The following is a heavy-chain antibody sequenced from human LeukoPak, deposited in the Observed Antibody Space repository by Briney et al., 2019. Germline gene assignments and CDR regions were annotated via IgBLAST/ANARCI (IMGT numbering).Heavy chain of an antibody. CDR2: IIVGSGTT. CDR1: GFSFSNSA. CDR3: AAERYGGISDCCNFEI. D-gene: IGHD4-23*01. J-gene: IGHJ3*02. V-gene: IGHV1-58*01. Sequence: ASVKVSFKSSGFSFSNSAVQWVRQARGQRLEWIGWIIVGSGTTNYAQSLQGRLTITRDMSTNTAYMELSSLRSEDTAVYYCAAERYGGISDCCNFEIWGQGTMVTVSS.